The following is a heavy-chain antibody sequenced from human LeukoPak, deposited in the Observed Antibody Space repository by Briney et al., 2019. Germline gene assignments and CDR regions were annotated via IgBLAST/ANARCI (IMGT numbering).Heavy chain of an antibody. CDR3: AKGSAVADIYFDY. J-gene: IGHJ4*02. CDR1: GFTFRSHA. CDR2: IYENGGTT. D-gene: IGHD6-19*01. V-gene: IGHV3-23*01. Sequence: GGSLRLSCVGSGFTFRSHAMSWVRQAPEKGLEFVSGIYENGGTTYYADSVKGRFSISRDNSKNTLYLQMDSLRGEDTAVYYCAKGSAVADIYFDYWGQGTLVTVSS.